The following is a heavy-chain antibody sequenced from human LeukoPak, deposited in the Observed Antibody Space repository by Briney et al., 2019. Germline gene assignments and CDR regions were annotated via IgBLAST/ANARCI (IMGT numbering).Heavy chain of an antibody. Sequence: ASVKVSCKASGYTFTGYYMHWVRQAPGQGLEWMGWINANSGGTNFAQKFQARVTMTRDTSISTAYMELSRLGSDDTAVYYCARVHASSPFDYWGQGTLVTVSS. CDR2: INANSGGT. J-gene: IGHJ4*02. CDR1: GYTFTGYY. V-gene: IGHV1-2*02. CDR3: ARVHASSPFDY. D-gene: IGHD6-6*01.